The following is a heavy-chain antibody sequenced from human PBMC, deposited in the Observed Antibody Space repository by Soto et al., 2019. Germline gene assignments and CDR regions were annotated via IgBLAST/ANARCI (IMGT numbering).Heavy chain of an antibody. V-gene: IGHV4-59*01. J-gene: IGHJ4*02. CDR2: IDYSGST. CDR1: GGSISSYY. Sequence: QVQLQESGPGLVKPSETLSLTCTVSGGSISSYYWSWIRQSPGKGLEWIGYIDYSGSTKYNPSLKSRVTISVDTSKNQFSLKLSSVTAADTAVYYCARGRGDTAMAWYYWGQGTLVTVSS. D-gene: IGHD5-18*01. CDR3: ARGRGDTAMAWYY.